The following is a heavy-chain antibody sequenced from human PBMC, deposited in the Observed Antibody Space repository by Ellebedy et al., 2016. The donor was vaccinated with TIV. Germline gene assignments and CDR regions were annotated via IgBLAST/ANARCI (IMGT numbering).Heavy chain of an antibody. CDR3: ARDKGDDSGSKFDS. CDR1: GFTFSSYW. Sequence: GGPLRLSCAASGFTFSSYWMSWVRQAPGKGLEWVANIKQDGGETYYVDSLRGRFTISRDNAKRSLYLQMNSLRADDTAVYYCARDKGDDSGSKFDSWGQGTLVTVSS. J-gene: IGHJ4*02. V-gene: IGHV3-7*03. D-gene: IGHD6-19*01. CDR2: IKQDGGET.